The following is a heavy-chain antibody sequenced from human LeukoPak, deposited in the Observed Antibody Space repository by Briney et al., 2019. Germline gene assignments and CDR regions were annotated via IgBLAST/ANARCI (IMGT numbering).Heavy chain of an antibody. V-gene: IGHV1-2*02. CDR2: INPNSGGT. Sequence: ASVKVSCKASGYTFTGCYMHWVRQAPGQGLEWMGWINPNSGGTKYAQKFQGGVTMTRDTSISTAYMELSGLTSDDTAVYYCARCRYTYGYWDNWGQGTLVTVSS. CDR3: ARCRYTYGYWDN. D-gene: IGHD5-18*01. CDR1: GYTFTGCY. J-gene: IGHJ4*02.